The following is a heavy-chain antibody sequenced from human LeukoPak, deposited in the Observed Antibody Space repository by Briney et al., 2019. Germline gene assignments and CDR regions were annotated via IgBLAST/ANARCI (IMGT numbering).Heavy chain of an antibody. D-gene: IGHD2-15*01. V-gene: IGHV4-39*01. CDR2: IYYSGST. CDR3: ARLPVVAAIPNFDY. J-gene: IGHJ4*02. Sequence: SETLSLTCTVSGGSISSSSYYWGGIRQPPGKGLEWIGSIYYSGSTYYNPSLKSRVTISVDTSKNQFSLKLSSVTAADTAVYYCARLPVVAAIPNFDYWGQGTLVTVSS. CDR1: GGSISSSSYY.